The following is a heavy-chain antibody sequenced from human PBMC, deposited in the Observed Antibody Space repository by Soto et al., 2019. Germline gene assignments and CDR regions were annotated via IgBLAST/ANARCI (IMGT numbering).Heavy chain of an antibody. CDR1: GFTFSSYA. CDR3: AKGDRRSWYLLNAECSQH. Sequence: EVQLLESGGGLVQPGGSLRLSCAASGFTFSSYAMSWVRQAPGKGLEWVSAISGSGGSTYYADSVKGRFTISRDNSKNTLYLQMNSRRAEDTAGYYCAKGDRRSWYLLNAECSQHWGQGTLVTGSP. J-gene: IGHJ1*01. V-gene: IGHV3-23*01. D-gene: IGHD6-13*01. CDR2: ISGSGGST.